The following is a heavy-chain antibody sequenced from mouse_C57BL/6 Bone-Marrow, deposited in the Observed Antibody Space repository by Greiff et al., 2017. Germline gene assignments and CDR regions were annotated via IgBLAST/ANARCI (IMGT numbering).Heavy chain of an antibody. CDR1: GFTFSDYG. CDR2: ISSGSSTI. D-gene: IGHD2-4*01. Sequence: EVQGVESGGGLVKPGGSLKLSCAASGFTFSDYGMHWVRQAPEKGLEWVAYISSGSSTIYYADTVKGRFTITRDNAKNTLFLQITSLRSDDTAMYCWARHYYDYDEGFAYWGRGTRVTVSA. J-gene: IGHJ3*01. CDR3: ARHYYDYDEGFAY. V-gene: IGHV5-17*01.